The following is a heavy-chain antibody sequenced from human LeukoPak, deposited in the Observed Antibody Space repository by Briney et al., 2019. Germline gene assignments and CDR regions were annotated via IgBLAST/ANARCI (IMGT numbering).Heavy chain of an antibody. Sequence: ASVKVSCKASGYTFTAYYIFWARQAPGQRLEWMGWVNPNSGATNYAQMFQGRVTMTSDTSISTAYMELNRLRSDDTAMYYCARGGRGGIPFDFCGQGTLVTVSA. CDR1: GYTFTAYY. D-gene: IGHD5-18*01. V-gene: IGHV1-2*02. CDR3: ARGGRGGIPFDF. J-gene: IGHJ4*02. CDR2: VNPNSGAT.